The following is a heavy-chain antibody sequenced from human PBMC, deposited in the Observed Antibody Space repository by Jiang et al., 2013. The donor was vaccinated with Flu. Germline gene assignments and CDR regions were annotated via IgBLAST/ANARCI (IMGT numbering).Heavy chain of an antibody. Sequence: GGGLIQPGGSLRLSCAASGFTVSSNYMSWVRQAPGKGLEWVSVIYSGGSTYYADSVKGRFTISRDNSKNTLYLQMNSLRAEDTAVYYCASAYYDILTGYRSPHRVDVWGQGTTVTVSS. CDR3: ASAYYDILTGYRSPHRVDV. CDR2: IYSGGST. V-gene: IGHV3-53*01. J-gene: IGHJ6*02. D-gene: IGHD3-9*01. CDR1: GFTVSSNY.